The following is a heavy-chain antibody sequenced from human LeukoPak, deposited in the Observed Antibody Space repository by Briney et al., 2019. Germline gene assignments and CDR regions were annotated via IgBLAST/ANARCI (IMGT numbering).Heavy chain of an antibody. CDR3: VRAVGSVAGPGDWFDP. V-gene: IGHV4-39*01. Sequence: SETLSLTCNVSDGSIATSSFYWGWVRQTPGKGLEWIGTFYYTGDTFYNRSLKSRVTITVDTSKDQFFLALSSVTAADTAVYYCVRAVGSVAGPGDWFDPWGPGILVTVSS. CDR2: FYYTGDT. D-gene: IGHD6-19*01. CDR1: DGSIATSSFY. J-gene: IGHJ5*02.